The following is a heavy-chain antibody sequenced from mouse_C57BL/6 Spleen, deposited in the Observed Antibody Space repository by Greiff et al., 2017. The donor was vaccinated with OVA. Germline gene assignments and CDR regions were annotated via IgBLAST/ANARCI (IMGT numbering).Heavy chain of an antibody. Sequence: QVQLKESGAELARPGASVKLSCKASGYTFTSYGISWVKQRTGQGLEWIGEIYPRSGNTYYNEKFKGKATLTADKSSSTAYMELRSLTSEDSAVYFCARREYYGSSVDYWGQGTTLTVSS. CDR3: ARREYYGSSVDY. D-gene: IGHD1-1*01. CDR1: GYTFTSYG. V-gene: IGHV1-81*01. J-gene: IGHJ2*01. CDR2: IYPRSGNT.